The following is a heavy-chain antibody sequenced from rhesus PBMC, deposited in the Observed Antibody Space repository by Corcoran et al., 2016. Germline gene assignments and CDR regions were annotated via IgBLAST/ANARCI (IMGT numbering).Heavy chain of an antibody. CDR1: GGSFTTYW. V-gene: IGHV4-80*01. CDR2: VNGNTGYS. CDR3: AKYGGGSWTPVFDY. D-gene: IGHD6-25*01. Sequence: QVQLQESGPALVKPSETLSLTCAVSGGSFTTYWWTWIRQSPGKGLEWIGEVNGNTGYSNYNPSLKGRVTILKDASTNQFSLALSSVTAADTAVYYCAKYGGGSWTPVFDYWGQGVLVTVSS. J-gene: IGHJ4*01.